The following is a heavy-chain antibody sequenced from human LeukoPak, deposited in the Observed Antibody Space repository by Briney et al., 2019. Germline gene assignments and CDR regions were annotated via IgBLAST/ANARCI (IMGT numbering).Heavy chain of an antibody. J-gene: IGHJ4*02. Sequence: SETLSLTCAVYGGSFSGYYWSWIRQPPGKGLEWIGEINHSGSTNYNPSLKSRVTISVDTSKNQFSLKLSSVTAADTAVYYCARVLKYSGSYYCDYWGQGTLVTVSS. V-gene: IGHV4-34*01. D-gene: IGHD1-26*01. CDR3: ARVLKYSGSYYCDY. CDR2: INHSGST. CDR1: GGSFSGYY.